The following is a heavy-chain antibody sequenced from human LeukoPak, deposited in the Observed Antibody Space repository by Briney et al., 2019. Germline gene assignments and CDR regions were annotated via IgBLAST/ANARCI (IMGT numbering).Heavy chain of an antibody. CDR3: ARDRLEDYYDSSGYPPFDY. D-gene: IGHD3-22*01. V-gene: IGHV1-69*13. J-gene: IGHJ4*02. Sequence: ASVKVSCKGSGYTFTSYWIQWVRQAPGQGLEWMGGIIPIFGTANYAQKFQGRVTITADESTSTAYMELSSLRSEDTAVYYCARDRLEDYYDSSGYPPFDYWGQGTLVTVSS. CDR2: IIPIFGTA. CDR1: GYTFTSYW.